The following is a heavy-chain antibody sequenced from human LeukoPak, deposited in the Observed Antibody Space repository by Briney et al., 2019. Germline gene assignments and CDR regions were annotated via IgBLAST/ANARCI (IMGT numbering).Heavy chain of an antibody. CDR3: ARGGWYY. J-gene: IGHJ4*02. Sequence: ASVKVSCKASGGTFSSYAISWVRQAPGQGLEWMGWMNPNSGNTGYAQKFQGRVTITRNTSISTAYMELSSLRSEDTAVYYCARGGWYYWGQGTLVTVSS. D-gene: IGHD6-19*01. CDR2: MNPNSGNT. V-gene: IGHV1-8*03. CDR1: GGTFSSYA.